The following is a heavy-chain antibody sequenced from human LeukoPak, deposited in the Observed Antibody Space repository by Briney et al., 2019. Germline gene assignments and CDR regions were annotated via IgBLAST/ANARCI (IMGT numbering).Heavy chain of an antibody. V-gene: IGHV3-23*01. CDR2: ISGRDDNT. D-gene: IGHD3-3*01. Sequence: GGSLRLSCAASGFTFSSYAMSWVRQAPGKGLEWVSGISGRDDNTYYADSVKGRFTISRDNSKNTLYLQMNSLRAEDTAVYYCARVSKREWLLYGGYVDYWGQGTLVTVSS. CDR1: GFTFSSYA. CDR3: ARVSKREWLLYGGYVDY. J-gene: IGHJ4*02.